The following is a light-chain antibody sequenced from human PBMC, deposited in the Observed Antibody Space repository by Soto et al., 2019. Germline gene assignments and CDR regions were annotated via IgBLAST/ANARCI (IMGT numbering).Light chain of an antibody. Sequence: QSALTQPASVSGSPGQSITISCTGTSSDIGTYNLVSWYQQHPGKAPKLMIYEVNKRPSGVSDRFSGSKSGNTASLTIPGLQAEDEADYYCCSYAGSSTLYVFGTGTKVTVL. CDR3: CSYAGSSTLYV. J-gene: IGLJ1*01. CDR2: EVN. V-gene: IGLV2-23*02. CDR1: SSDIGTYNL.